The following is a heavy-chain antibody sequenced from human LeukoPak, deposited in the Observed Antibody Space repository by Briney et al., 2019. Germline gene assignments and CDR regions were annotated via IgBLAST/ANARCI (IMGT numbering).Heavy chain of an antibody. D-gene: IGHD2-2*01. J-gene: IGHJ4*02. CDR3: ARGSTSDWPPDH. CDR2: IDAGNGNT. Sequence: GASVKVSCKASGYTFINYAIHWVRQAPGQRLEWMGWIDAGNGNTRYSQKFQGRVTITRDTSTSTAYIELRSLRSEDTAMYYCARGSTSDWPPDHWGQETLVTISS. V-gene: IGHV1-3*01. CDR1: GYTFINYA.